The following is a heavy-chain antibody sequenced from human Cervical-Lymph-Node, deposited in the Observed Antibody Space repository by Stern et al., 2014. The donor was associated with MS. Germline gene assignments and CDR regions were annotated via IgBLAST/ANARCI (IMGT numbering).Heavy chain of an antibody. CDR1: GYTFTSYG. Sequence: QDQLVQSGAEVKKPGASVKVSCKASGYTFTSYGISWVRQAPGQGLEWMGWISAYNGNTNYAQKLQGRVTMTTDTSTSTAYMELRSLRSDDTAVYYCARVVSLYDIVLMVFDYWGQGTLVTVSS. CDR2: ISAYNGNT. CDR3: ARVVSLYDIVLMVFDY. D-gene: IGHD2-8*01. V-gene: IGHV1-18*04. J-gene: IGHJ4*02.